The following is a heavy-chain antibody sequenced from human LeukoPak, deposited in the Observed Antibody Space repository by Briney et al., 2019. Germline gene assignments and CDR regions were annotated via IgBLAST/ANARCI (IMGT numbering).Heavy chain of an antibody. Sequence: GGSLRLSCAASGFTVSANYMNWVRQAPGMGLEWVSVIHSGGTTYYADSVKGRFTISRDNSKNTLYLQMNSLRAEDTAVYYCARWATDSFDIWGQGTMVTVSS. V-gene: IGHV3-66*01. CDR1: GFTVSANY. CDR2: IHSGGTT. J-gene: IGHJ3*02. CDR3: ARWATDSFDI.